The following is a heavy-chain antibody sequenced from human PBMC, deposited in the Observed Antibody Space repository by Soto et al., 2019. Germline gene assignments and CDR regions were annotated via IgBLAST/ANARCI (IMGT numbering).Heavy chain of an antibody. V-gene: IGHV3-21*01. Sequence: EVQLVESEGGLVKPGGSLRLSCAASGFTFSSYSMNWVRQAPGKGLEWVSSISSSSSYIYYADSVKGRFTISRDNAKNSLYLQMNSLRAEDTAVYYCARDMSIAAAGSYYFDYWGQGTLVTVSS. J-gene: IGHJ4*02. CDR2: ISSSSSYI. D-gene: IGHD6-13*01. CDR3: ARDMSIAAAGSYYFDY. CDR1: GFTFSSYS.